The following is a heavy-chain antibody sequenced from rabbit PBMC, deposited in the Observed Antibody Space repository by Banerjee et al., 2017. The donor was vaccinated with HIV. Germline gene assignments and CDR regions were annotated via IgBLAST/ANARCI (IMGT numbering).Heavy chain of an antibody. Sequence: QSLEESGGDLVKPGASLTLTCTASGIDFNSYYYMCWVRQAPGKGLEWIACIYAGSSGSTVYASWAKGRFTISKISSTTVTLQMTSLTAADTATYFCARDDAGVVGYDWDLWGQGTLVTVS. CDR3: ARDDAGVVGYDWDL. CDR1: GIDFNSYYY. V-gene: IGHV1S40*01. D-gene: IGHD4-2*01. J-gene: IGHJ3*01. CDR2: IYAGSSGST.